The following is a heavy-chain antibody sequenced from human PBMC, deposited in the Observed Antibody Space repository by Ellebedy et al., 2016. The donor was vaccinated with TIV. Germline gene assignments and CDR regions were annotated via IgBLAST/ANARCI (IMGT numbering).Heavy chain of an antibody. D-gene: IGHD4-11*01. J-gene: IGHJ5*02. CDR3: AKSNYVMDCFDP. Sequence: GESLKISCAASGFTVSSKYMSWVRQAPGKGLEWVSVIFSGGSTYYADSVKGRFTISSDNSKNTLYLQMNSLRAEDTAVYVCAKSNYVMDCFDPWGQGTLVTVSS. V-gene: IGHV3-53*01. CDR1: GFTVSSKY. CDR2: IFSGGST.